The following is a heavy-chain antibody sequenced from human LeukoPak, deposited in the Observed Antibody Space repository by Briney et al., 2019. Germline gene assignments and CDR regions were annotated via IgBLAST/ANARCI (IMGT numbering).Heavy chain of an antibody. Sequence: PSETLSPTCTVSGDSINTYYWSWIRQPPGKGLEWIGFIYYSGSTDYNPSLKSRVTISVDTSKNQFSLKLSSVTAADTAVYYCARSLRAVAGIWDYWGQGTLVTVSS. J-gene: IGHJ4*02. V-gene: IGHV4-59*08. D-gene: IGHD6-19*01. CDR2: IYYSGST. CDR3: ARSLRAVAGIWDY. CDR1: GDSINTYY.